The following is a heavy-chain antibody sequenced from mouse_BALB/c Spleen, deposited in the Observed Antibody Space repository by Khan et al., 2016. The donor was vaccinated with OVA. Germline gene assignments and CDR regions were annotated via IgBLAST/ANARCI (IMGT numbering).Heavy chain of an antibody. V-gene: IGHV1-4*01. CDR1: GSTFTSYS. Sequence: QVQLQQSGAELARPGASVKMSCTASGSTFTSYSMHWLKQRPGQGLEWIGNTNPSNAYTNYNQTVKDKATLTADQSSRTAYMQLSSLTSEDTAVYSAARECAADVGTGAQEYWGQGTSTTAAS. D-gene: IGHD2-14*01. J-gene: IGHJ4*01. CDR2: TNPSNAYT. CDR3: ARECAADVGTGAQEY.